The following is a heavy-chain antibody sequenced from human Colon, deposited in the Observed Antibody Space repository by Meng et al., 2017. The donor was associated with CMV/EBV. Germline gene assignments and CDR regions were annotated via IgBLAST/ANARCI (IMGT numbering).Heavy chain of an antibody. D-gene: IGHD3-10*01. V-gene: IGHV3-23*03. CDR1: GFTFSSYG. CDR3: AKIPPGHLAFDY. Sequence: GGSLRLSCAASGFTFSSYGMSWVRQAPGKGLEWVSLTYSDGSDTYYADSVKGRFTISRDNSKNRLYLQMSSLRVEDTAVYFCAKIPPGHLAFDYWGQGALVTVSS. CDR2: TYSDGSDT. J-gene: IGHJ4*02.